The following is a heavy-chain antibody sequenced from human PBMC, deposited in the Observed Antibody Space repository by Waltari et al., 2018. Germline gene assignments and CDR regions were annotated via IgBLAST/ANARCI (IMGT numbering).Heavy chain of an antibody. CDR1: GGTFSSYA. V-gene: IGHV1-69*08. D-gene: IGHD6-13*01. J-gene: IGHJ5*02. CDR3: ARGQQQLVRGGGWFDP. Sequence: QVQLVQSGAEVKKPGSSVKVSCKASGGTFSSYAISWVRPAPGQGLEWMGRIIPIFGTANYAQKFQGRVTITADKSTSTAYMELSSLRSEDTAVYYCARGQQQLVRGGGWFDPWGQGTLVTVSS. CDR2: IIPIFGTA.